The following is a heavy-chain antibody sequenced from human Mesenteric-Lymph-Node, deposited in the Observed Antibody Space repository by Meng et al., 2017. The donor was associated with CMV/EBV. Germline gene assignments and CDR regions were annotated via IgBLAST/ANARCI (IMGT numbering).Heavy chain of an antibody. J-gene: IGHJ6*02. V-gene: IGHV3-30*10. D-gene: IGHD4/OR15-4a*01. CDR3: AKEVLMSYYRLDV. CDR1: GFTFSAYN. CDR2: TSFDGRDN. Sequence: ATGFTFSAYNMHWVRLAPDKGLEWVAVTSFDGRDNYYTDSVKGRFTSSRDNSKNTLYLQMNSLRAEDTAVYYCAKEVLMSYYRLDVWGQGTTVTVSS.